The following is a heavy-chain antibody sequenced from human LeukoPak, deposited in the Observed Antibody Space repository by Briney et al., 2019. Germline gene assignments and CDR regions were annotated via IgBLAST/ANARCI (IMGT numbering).Heavy chain of an antibody. V-gene: IGHV3-11*04. CDR2: ISSSGSTI. Sequence: GRSLRLSCAASGFTFSDYYMSWIRQAPGKGLEWVSYISSSGSTIYYADSVKGRFTISRDNAKNSLYLQMNSLRAEDTAVYYCARVLRGYRYGYADFWGQGTLVTVSS. J-gene: IGHJ4*02. CDR3: ARVLRGYRYGYADF. D-gene: IGHD5-18*01. CDR1: GFTFSDYY.